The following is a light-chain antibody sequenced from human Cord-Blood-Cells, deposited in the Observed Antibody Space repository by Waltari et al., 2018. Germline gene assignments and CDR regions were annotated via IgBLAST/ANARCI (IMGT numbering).Light chain of an antibody. CDR3: QQYDNLSIFT. CDR1: QDISNY. CDR2: YAS. V-gene: IGKV1-33*01. J-gene: IGKJ3*01. Sequence: DIKMTPSPSSLSAAVGDRVTITCQARQDISNYLNLYQQKPGKTPNLLIYYASNLETGVPSRFSRSGSGTNFTFTIISLQPEENATYYYQQYDNLSIFTFGPGTKVDIK.